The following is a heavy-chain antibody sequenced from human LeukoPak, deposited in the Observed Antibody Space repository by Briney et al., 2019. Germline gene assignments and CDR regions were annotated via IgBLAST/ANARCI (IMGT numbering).Heavy chain of an antibody. CDR3: ARDRTNFVDC. Sequence: GGSLRLSCAASGFTFKICGMHWVRQAPGKGLEWVGVIWNDGSTTFYADSVRGRFTISRDNSKNTLYLQMNSLRAEDTAVYYCARDRTNFVDCWGQGTLVTVSS. V-gene: IGHV3-33*01. CDR2: IWNDGSTT. J-gene: IGHJ4*02. CDR1: GFTFKICG. D-gene: IGHD3-9*01.